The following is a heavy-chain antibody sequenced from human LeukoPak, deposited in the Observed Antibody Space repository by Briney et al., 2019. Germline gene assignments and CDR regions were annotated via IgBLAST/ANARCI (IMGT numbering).Heavy chain of an antibody. D-gene: IGHD2-21*02. Sequence: GGSLRLSCAVSGIIFSDYAMHWVRQAPGKGLEWVSYISSSSSYTNYADSVKGRFTISRDNAKNALYLQMSSLRAEDTAVYYCARADYMTANDYWGQGTLVTVSS. V-gene: IGHV3-11*05. J-gene: IGHJ4*02. CDR2: ISSSSSYT. CDR3: ARADYMTANDY. CDR1: GIIFSDYA.